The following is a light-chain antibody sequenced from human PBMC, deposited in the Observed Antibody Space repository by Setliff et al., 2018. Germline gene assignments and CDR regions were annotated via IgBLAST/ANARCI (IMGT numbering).Light chain of an antibody. J-gene: IGLJ1*01. CDR1: GSDVGAYKF. Sequence: QPVLAQPASVSGSPGQSIAVSCTGSGSDVGAYKFVSWYQQRPGKAPRLMIYDVSNRPSGVSDRFSGSKSGNTASLTISGLQAEDEADYYCCSYTGTSTPYVFGTGTKVTVL. CDR3: CSYTGTSTPYV. CDR2: DVS. V-gene: IGLV2-14*01.